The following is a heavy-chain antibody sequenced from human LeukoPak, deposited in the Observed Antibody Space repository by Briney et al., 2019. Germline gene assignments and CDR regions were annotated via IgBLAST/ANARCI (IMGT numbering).Heavy chain of an antibody. D-gene: IGHD6-25*01. J-gene: IGHJ5*02. V-gene: IGHV4-4*02. CDR1: GISNKYW. Sequence: SETLSLTCALSGISNKYWWTWVRQPPGKGLEWIGEIHDSGTTNYNTSLRSRVIISLDTSKNQLSLKLNSMTAADTAVYYCASRTGVSGPSWGQGALVTVSS. CDR3: ASRTGVSGPS. CDR2: IHDSGTT.